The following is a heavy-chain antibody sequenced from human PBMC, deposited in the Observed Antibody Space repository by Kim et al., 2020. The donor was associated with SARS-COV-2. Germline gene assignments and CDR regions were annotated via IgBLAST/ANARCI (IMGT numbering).Heavy chain of an antibody. J-gene: IGHJ4*01. CDR3: ARGAIITMVRGALRFDY. D-gene: IGHD3-10*01. V-gene: IGHV4-34*01. CDR1: GGSFSGYY. CDR2: INHSGST. Sequence: SETLSLTCAVYGGSFSGYYWSWIRQPPGKGLEWIGEINHSGSTNYNPSLKSRVTISVDTSKNQFSLKLSSVTAADTAVYYCARGAIITMVRGALRFDYWG.